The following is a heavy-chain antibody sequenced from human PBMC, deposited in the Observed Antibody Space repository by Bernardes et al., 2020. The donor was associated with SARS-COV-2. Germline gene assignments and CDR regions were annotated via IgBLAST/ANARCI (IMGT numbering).Heavy chain of an antibody. Sequence: ASVKVSCKASGFTFTSYYMRWVRQAPGQGLEWMGIINLIGGSTGEAQKFQGRLTMTRDTSTSTVYMELSSLSSEDTAVYYCARDPTVFGVAATGYYYYAMDVWGQGTTVTVSS. CDR3: ARDPTVFGVAATGYYYYAMDV. J-gene: IGHJ6*02. CDR1: GFTFTSYY. V-gene: IGHV1-46*03. D-gene: IGHD3-3*01. CDR2: INLIGGST.